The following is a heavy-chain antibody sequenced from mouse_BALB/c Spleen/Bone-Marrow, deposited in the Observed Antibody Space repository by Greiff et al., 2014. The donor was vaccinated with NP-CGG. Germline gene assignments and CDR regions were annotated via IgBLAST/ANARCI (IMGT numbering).Heavy chain of an antibody. V-gene: IGHV1-14*01. CDR2: INPYNDDT. J-gene: IGHJ3*01. CDR3: ARWHYYGAY. Sequence: EVQLQQSGPELVKPGASVKMSCKASGYTFTSYIIHWVKQKPGPGLEWIGYINPYNDDTKYNERFRNKATLTSDKSSSTAYMELSRLTSDDSAVYYCARWHYYGAYWGQGTLVTVSA. CDR1: GYTFTSYI. D-gene: IGHD1-2*01.